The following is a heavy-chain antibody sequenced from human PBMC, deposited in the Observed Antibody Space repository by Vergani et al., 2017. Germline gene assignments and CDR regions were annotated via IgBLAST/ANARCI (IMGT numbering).Heavy chain of an antibody. Sequence: QVRLQESGPGLVKPSETLSLTCTVSGGSISSYYWSWIRQPPGKGLEWIGYIYYSGSTNYNPSLKSRVTISVDTSKNQFSLKLSSVTAADTAVYYCARFSPVSSSSWYRGSSTSKYYFDYWGQGTLVTVSS. V-gene: IGHV4-59*01. CDR2: IYYSGST. CDR3: ARFSPVSSSSWYRGSSTSKYYFDY. CDR1: GGSISSYY. D-gene: IGHD6-13*01. J-gene: IGHJ4*02.